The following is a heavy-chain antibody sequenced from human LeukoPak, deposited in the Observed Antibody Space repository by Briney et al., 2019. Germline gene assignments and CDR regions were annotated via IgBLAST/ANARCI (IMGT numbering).Heavy chain of an antibody. J-gene: IGHJ4*02. Sequence: ASVKVSCKASGYTFTGFYIHWVRQAPGQGLEWMAWINPQSGATNYAQKFQGRVTMTRDMSISTAYMEVTSQRSDDTAVYYCARGGDDSGLYFAYWGQGTLVTVSS. V-gene: IGHV1-2*02. CDR1: GYTFTGFY. CDR3: ARGGDDSGLYFAY. D-gene: IGHD3-22*01. CDR2: INPQSGAT.